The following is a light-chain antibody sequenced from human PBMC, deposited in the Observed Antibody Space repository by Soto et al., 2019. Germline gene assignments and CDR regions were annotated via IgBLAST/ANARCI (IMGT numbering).Light chain of an antibody. V-gene: IGKV1-12*01. CDR3: QQGIHFPLS. Sequence: DIQMTQSPSSVSASLGDRVTITCRASEGIDSWLAWYQQKPGEAHKLLISAASSLQSGVPTRCSGSGFGTDFNLTISNLQPEDSATYYCQQGIHFPLSFGAGTKVEIK. CDR2: AAS. J-gene: IGKJ4*01. CDR1: EGIDSW.